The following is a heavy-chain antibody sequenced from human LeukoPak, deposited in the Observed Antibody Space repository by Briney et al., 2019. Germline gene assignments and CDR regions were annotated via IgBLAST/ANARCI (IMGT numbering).Heavy chain of an antibody. D-gene: IGHD3-10*01. V-gene: IGHV3-9*01. CDR3: AKDVFTMVRGVLEY. Sequence: PGGSLRLSCAASGFTFDNYAMHWVRQAPGKGLEWVSGITWNSGEIDYADSVKGRFTISRDSATKSVYLQMNSLTTEDTALYYCAKDVFTMVRGVLEYWGQGTLVTVSS. CDR2: ITWNSGEI. CDR1: GFTFDNYA. J-gene: IGHJ4*02.